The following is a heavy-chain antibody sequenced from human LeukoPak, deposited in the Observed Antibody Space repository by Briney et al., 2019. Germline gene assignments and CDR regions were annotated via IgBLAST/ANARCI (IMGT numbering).Heavy chain of an antibody. Sequence: GGSLRLSCEASGFIFSDYSMNWVRQAPGKGREWVSYVSSSSIQYADSVKGRFTISRDNAKNSLSLQMTSLRDDDTAVYYCARDLNWGFDYWGQGTLVTVSS. CDR3: ARDLNWGFDY. D-gene: IGHD7-27*01. CDR1: GFIFSDYS. J-gene: IGHJ4*02. V-gene: IGHV3-48*02. CDR2: VSSSSI.